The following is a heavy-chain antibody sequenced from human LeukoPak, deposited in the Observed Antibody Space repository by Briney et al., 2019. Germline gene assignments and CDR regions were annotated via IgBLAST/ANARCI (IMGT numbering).Heavy chain of an antibody. Sequence: SETLSLTCAVYGGSFSGYYWSWLRQPPGKGLEWFGEINHSASNNYNPSRKSRVTISVDTSKNQFSLKLSSVTAADTAVYYCARGLVRRGWFDPWGQGTLVTVSS. CDR3: ARGLVRRGWFDP. J-gene: IGHJ5*02. CDR2: INHSASN. CDR1: GGSFSGYY. D-gene: IGHD3-10*01. V-gene: IGHV4-34*01.